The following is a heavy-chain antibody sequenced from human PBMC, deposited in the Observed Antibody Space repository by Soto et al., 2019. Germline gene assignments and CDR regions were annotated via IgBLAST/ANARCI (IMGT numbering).Heavy chain of an antibody. CDR1: GGSFNNYA. V-gene: IGHV1-69*06. CDR3: ARAPRLELPFDY. Sequence: GASVKVSCKPSGGSFNNYAISWVRQAPGQGLEWMGGIIPIFDSPNYAQNFQGRVIITADKFTSTAYMELTSLRSEDTAVYYCARAPRLELPFDYWGPGTLVTVSS. D-gene: IGHD1-7*01. CDR2: IIPIFDSP. J-gene: IGHJ4*02.